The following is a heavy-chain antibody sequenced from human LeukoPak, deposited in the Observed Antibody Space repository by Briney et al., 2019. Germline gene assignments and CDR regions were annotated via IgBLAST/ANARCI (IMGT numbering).Heavy chain of an antibody. D-gene: IGHD5-18*01. V-gene: IGHV1-8*03. CDR1: GYTFTSYD. CDR3: ARDTLGGGYSYPWGYYYYMDV. J-gene: IGHJ6*03. Sequence: GASVKVSCKASGYTFTSYDINWVRQATGQGLEWMGWMNPNSGNTGYAQKFQGRVTITRNTSISTAYMELSSLRSEDTAVYYCARDTLGGGYSYPWGYYYYMDVWGKGTTVTISS. CDR2: MNPNSGNT.